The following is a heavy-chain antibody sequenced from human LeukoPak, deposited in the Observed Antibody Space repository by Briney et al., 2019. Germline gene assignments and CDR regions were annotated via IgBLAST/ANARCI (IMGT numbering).Heavy chain of an antibody. V-gene: IGHV4-59*01. Sequence: SETLSLTCTVSGGSITTYYWSWVRQPPGKGLEWIGHIYYSGSTNYNPSLKSRVTMSVDTSRNQFSLKLTSVTAADTAVYYCASFFEVGATEGDYWGQGALVTVSS. CDR2: IYYSGST. D-gene: IGHD1-26*01. J-gene: IGHJ4*02. CDR1: GGSITTYY. CDR3: ASFFEVGATEGDY.